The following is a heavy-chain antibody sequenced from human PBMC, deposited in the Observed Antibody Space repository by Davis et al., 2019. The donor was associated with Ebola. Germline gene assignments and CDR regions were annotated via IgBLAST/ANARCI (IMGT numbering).Heavy chain of an antibody. CDR2: INPSGGT. V-gene: IGHV1-2*04. Sequence: ASVKVSCKASGGTFSSYAISWVRQAPGQGLEWMGIINPSGGTNYAQKFQGWVTMTRDTSISTAYMELSRLRSDDTAVYYCARVGTTVTTFDYWGQGTLVTVSS. J-gene: IGHJ4*02. CDR3: ARVGTTVTTFDY. D-gene: IGHD4-17*01. CDR1: GGTFSSYA.